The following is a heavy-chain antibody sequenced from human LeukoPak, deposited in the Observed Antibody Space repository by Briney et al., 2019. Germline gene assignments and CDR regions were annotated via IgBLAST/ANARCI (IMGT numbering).Heavy chain of an antibody. V-gene: IGHV3-23*01. Sequence: PGGTLRLSCAASGFTFSSYGMSWVRQAPGKGLEWVSGISGSGGSTHYADSVKGRFTISRDNAKNSLYLQMNSLRAEDTAVYYCAREAYGSYWVYYYYYMDVWGKGTTVTVSS. J-gene: IGHJ6*03. CDR3: AREAYGSYWVYYYYYMDV. CDR1: GFTFSSYG. D-gene: IGHD1-26*01. CDR2: ISGSGGST.